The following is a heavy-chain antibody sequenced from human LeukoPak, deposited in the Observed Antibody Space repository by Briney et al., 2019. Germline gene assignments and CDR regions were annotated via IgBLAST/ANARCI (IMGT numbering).Heavy chain of an antibody. CDR2: IWYDGSNK. D-gene: IGHD2-15*01. J-gene: IGHJ4*02. V-gene: IGHV3-33*01. Sequence: PRRSLRLSCAASGFTFSSYGMHWVRQAPGKGLEWVAVIWYDGSNKYYADSVKGRFTISRDNSKNTLYLQMNSLRAEDTAVYYCARDGGCSGGSCYDYWGQGTLVTVSS. CDR1: GFTFSSYG. CDR3: ARDGGCSGGSCYDY.